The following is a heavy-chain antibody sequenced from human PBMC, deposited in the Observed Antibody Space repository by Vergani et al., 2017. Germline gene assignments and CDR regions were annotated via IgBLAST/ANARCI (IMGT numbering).Heavy chain of an antibody. CDR2: IIPIFGTA. Sequence: QVQPVQSGAEVKKPGSSVKVSCKASGGTFSSYAISWVRQAPGQGLEWMGGIIPIFGTANYAQKFQRRVTITADEYTSTAYMELSSLRSEDTAGYSCAGDKGFWERKMGGYYYGMDVWGQGTTVTVSS. V-gene: IGHV1-69*01. CDR1: GGTFSSYA. CDR3: AGDKGFWERKMGGYYYGMDV. D-gene: IGHD3-10*01. J-gene: IGHJ6*02.